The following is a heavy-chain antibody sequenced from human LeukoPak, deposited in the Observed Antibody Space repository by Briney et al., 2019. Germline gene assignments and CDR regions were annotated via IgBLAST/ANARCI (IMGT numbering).Heavy chain of an antibody. Sequence: GGSLRLSCAASGFTFSSYSMNWVRQAPGKGLGWVSYISSSSSTIYYADSVKGRFTISRDNAKNSLYLQMNSLRAEDTGVYYCARDRPFGEMDYWGQGTLVTVSS. D-gene: IGHD3-10*01. CDR1: GFTFSSYS. J-gene: IGHJ4*02. CDR3: ARDRPFGEMDY. CDR2: ISSSSSTI. V-gene: IGHV3-48*01.